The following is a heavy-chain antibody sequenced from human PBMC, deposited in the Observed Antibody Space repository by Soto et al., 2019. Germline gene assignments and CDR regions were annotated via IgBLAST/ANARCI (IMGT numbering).Heavy chain of an antibody. CDR1: GFSLGSYT. Sequence: EVQLVESGGGLVQPGGSLTLSCVASGFSLGSYTMSWVRQAPGKGLEWVASISGSSSYIYYADSMKGRFTISRDNAENSLYLQLNGLRAEDTAVYYCARPDYGDYGPIGFWGQGTLVTVSS. J-gene: IGHJ4*02. CDR3: ARPDYGDYGPIGF. D-gene: IGHD4-17*01. V-gene: IGHV3-21*01. CDR2: ISGSSSYI.